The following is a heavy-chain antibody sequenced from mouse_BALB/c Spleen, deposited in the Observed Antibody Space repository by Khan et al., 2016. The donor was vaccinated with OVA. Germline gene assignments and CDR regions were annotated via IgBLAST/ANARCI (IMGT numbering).Heavy chain of an antibody. CDR3: ARSKDRARY. D-gene: IGHD3-3*01. V-gene: IGHV2-9*02. CDR2: IWAGGST. J-gene: IGHJ2*01. Sequence: QVQLKESGPGLVAPSQSLSITCTVYGYSLTRYGVHWVRQPPGKGLEWLGLIWAGGSTNYNWALMSRLSLSIDNSKSLVFLIMNSLQTDDTALYYCARSKDRARYWGQGTTLTVSS. CDR1: GYSLTRYG.